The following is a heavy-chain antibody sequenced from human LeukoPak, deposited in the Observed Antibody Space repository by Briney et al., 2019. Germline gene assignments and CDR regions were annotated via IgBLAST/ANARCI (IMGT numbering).Heavy chain of an antibody. V-gene: IGHV4-4*07. CDR1: GASISSYY. CDR3: ARDGIAGQQMYYYYMDV. CDR2: IYTTGST. J-gene: IGHJ6*03. Sequence: SETLSLTCTVSGASISSYYWSWIRQPAGKGLEWIGRIYTTGSTNYSPSLKSRVTMSVDTSKNQFSLMLTSVTAADTALYYCARDGIAGQQMYYYYMDVWGKGTPVTVFS. D-gene: IGHD6-13*01.